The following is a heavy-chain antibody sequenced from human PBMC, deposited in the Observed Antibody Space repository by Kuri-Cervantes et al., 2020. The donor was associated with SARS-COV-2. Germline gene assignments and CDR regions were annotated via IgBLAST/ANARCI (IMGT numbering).Heavy chain of an antibody. V-gene: IGHV4-30-4*08. CDR1: GGSISSGDYY. CDR2: IYYSGST. CDR3: ARQHLGYYMDV. Sequence: LRLSCTVSGGSISSGDYYWSWIRQPPGKGLEWIGYIYYSGSTYYNPSLKSRVTMSVDTSKNQFSLKVSSVTAADTAVYSCARQHLGYYMDVWGKGTTVTVSS. D-gene: IGHD6-13*01. J-gene: IGHJ6*03.